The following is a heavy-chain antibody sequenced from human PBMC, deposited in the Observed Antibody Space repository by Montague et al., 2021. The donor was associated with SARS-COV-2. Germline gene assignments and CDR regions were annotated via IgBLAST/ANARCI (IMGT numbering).Heavy chain of an antibody. Sequence: SETLSLTCTVSGGSISSSSYYWGWIRQSPGKGLEWIGYIFHSGITDYXPSLKSRVTISVDMSKNQFSLQLNSVTAADSAVYYCARTEYNWNDWFDPWGQGTLVTVSS. J-gene: IGHJ5*02. D-gene: IGHD1-20*01. CDR2: IFHSGIT. V-gene: IGHV4-61*05. CDR1: GGSISSSSYY. CDR3: ARTEYNWNDWFDP.